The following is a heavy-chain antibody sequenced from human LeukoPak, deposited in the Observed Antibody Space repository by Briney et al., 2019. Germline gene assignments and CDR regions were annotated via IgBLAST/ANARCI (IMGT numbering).Heavy chain of an antibody. D-gene: IGHD3-10*01. CDR3: ARGPRITLIRGGQWYYYMDV. CDR2: INPSGGST. Sequence: ASVKAACQASGYTFTGYYMHWLRQAPGQGLECMGLINPSGGSTNYAQKFQGRVTMSRDTATSTVYMELSSVRSEDTAVYYCARGPRITLIRGGQWYYYMDVWGKGTTVTISS. J-gene: IGHJ6*03. V-gene: IGHV1-46*01. CDR1: GYTFTGYY.